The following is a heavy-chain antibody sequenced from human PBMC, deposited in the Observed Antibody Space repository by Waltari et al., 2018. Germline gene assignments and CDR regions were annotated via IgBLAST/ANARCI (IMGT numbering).Heavy chain of an antibody. J-gene: IGHJ4*02. V-gene: IGHV4-59*01. CDR1: GGSISSYY. CDR3: ARDPDS. Sequence: QVQLQESGPGLVKPSETLSLTCTVSGGSISSYYWSWIRQPPGKGLEWIGYIYYSGSTNDNPSLKSRVTISVDTSKNQFSLKLSSVTAADTAVYYCARDPDSWGQGTLVTVSS. CDR2: IYYSGST.